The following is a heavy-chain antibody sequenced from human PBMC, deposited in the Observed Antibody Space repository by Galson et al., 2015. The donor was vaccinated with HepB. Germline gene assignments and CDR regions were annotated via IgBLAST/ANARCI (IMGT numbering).Heavy chain of an antibody. CDR1: GDSVSSNSAA. V-gene: IGHV6-1*01. CDR3: ARGGLPYCSSTSCHAGAFDI. J-gene: IGHJ3*02. D-gene: IGHD2-2*01. CDR2: TYYRSKWYN. Sequence: CAISGDSVSSNSAAWNWIRQSPSRGLEWLGRTYYRSKWYNDYAVSVKSRITINPDTSKNQFSLQLNSVTPEDTAVYYCARGGLPYCSSTSCHAGAFDIWGQGTMVTVSS.